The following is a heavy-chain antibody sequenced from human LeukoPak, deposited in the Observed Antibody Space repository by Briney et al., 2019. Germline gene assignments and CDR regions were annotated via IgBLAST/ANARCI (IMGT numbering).Heavy chain of an antibody. D-gene: IGHD2-21*02. CDR3: ARAYCGGDCYSAGSYYYYYYMDV. J-gene: IGHJ6*03. CDR1: DDSITIYY. Sequence: SETLSLTCTVSDDSITIYYWSWIRQPPGKGLEWIGYIDHTGITNYNPSLNSRVTISRDTSKNQFSLKLSSVTAADTAVYYCARAYCGGDCYSAGSYYYYYYMDVWGKGTTVTISS. V-gene: IGHV4-59*12. CDR2: IDHTGIT.